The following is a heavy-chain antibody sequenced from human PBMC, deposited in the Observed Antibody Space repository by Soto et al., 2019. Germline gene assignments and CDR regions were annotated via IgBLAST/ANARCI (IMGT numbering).Heavy chain of an antibody. D-gene: IGHD3-22*01. CDR3: AKDAWDYYDSSGDPKSGFDY. CDR2: ISGSGGST. J-gene: IGHJ4*02. CDR1: GFTFSSYA. Sequence: GGSLRLSCAASGFTFSSYAMSWVRQAPGKGLEWVSAISGSGGSTYYADSVKGRFTISRDNSKNTLYLQMNSLRAEDTAVYYCAKDAWDYYDSSGDPKSGFDYWGQGTLVTVSS. V-gene: IGHV3-23*01.